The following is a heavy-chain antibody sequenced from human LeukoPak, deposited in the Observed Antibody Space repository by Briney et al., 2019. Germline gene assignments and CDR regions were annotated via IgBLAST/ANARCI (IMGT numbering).Heavy chain of an antibody. J-gene: IGHJ4*02. CDR1: GGSFSGYY. D-gene: IGHD4-17*01. CDR2: INHSGST. V-gene: IGHV4-34*01. CDR3: ARVSVTVTTFDY. Sequence: SETLSLTCAVYGGSFSGYYWSWIRQPPGKGLEWIGEINHSGSTNYNPSLKSRVTISVDTSKNQFSLKLSSVTAADTAVYYCARVSVTVTTFDYWGQGTLVTVSS.